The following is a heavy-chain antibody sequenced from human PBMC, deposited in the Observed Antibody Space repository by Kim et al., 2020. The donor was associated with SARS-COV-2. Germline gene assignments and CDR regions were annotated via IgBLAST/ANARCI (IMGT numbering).Heavy chain of an antibody. Sequence: GGSLRLSCAASGFTFSSYAMSWVRQAPGKGLEWVSAISGSGGSTYYADSVKGRFTISRDNSKNTLYLQMNSLRAEDTAVYYCAKARTNLLWFGELPYWGQGTLVTVSS. CDR3: AKARTNLLWFGELPY. J-gene: IGHJ4*02. V-gene: IGHV3-23*01. D-gene: IGHD3-10*01. CDR1: GFTFSSYA. CDR2: ISGSGGST.